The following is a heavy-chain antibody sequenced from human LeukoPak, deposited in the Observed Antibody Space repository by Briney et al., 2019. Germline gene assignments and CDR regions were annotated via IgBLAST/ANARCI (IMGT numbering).Heavy chain of an antibody. J-gene: IGHJ3*02. CDR1: GYTFTSYG. Sequence: GASVKVSCKASGYTFTSYGISWVRQAPGQGLEWMGRIIPILGIANYAQKFQGRVTITADKSTSTAYMELSSLRSEDTAVYYCARADGGYYDSSGRDAFDIWGQGTMVTVSS. CDR2: IIPILGIA. CDR3: ARADGGYYDSSGRDAFDI. V-gene: IGHV1-69*04. D-gene: IGHD3-22*01.